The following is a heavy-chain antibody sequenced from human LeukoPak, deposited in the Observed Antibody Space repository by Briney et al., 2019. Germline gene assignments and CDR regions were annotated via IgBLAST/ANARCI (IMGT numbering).Heavy chain of an antibody. CDR2: ISSSGSTI. J-gene: IGHJ5*02. CDR3: ARDIAVAGQGGGFDP. Sequence: GGSLRLSCAASGFTFSSYEMNWVRQAPGKGLEWVSYISSSGSTIYYADSVKGRFTISRDNAMNSLYLQMNSLRAEDTAVYYCARDIAVAGQGGGFDPWGQGTLVTVSS. V-gene: IGHV3-48*03. CDR1: GFTFSSYE. D-gene: IGHD6-19*01.